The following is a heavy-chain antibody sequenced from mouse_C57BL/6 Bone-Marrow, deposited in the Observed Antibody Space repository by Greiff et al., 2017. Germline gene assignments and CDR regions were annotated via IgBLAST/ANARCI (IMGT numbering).Heavy chain of an antibody. CDR3: TRGYYYGSSLYYFDY. CDR1: GFTFSSYA. J-gene: IGHJ2*01. D-gene: IGHD1-1*01. CDR2: FSSGGDYI. Sequence: EVKLQESGEGLVKPGGSLKLSCAASGFTFSSYAMSWVRQTPEKRLEWVAYFSSGGDYIYYADTVKGRFTISRDNARNTLYLQMSSLKSEDTDMYYCTRGYYYGSSLYYFDYWGQGTTLTVSS. V-gene: IGHV5-9-1*02.